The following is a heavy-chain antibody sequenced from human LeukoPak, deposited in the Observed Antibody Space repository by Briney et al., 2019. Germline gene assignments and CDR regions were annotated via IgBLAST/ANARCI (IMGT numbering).Heavy chain of an antibody. CDR3: APRGWYFDY. V-gene: IGHV3-48*01. CDR1: GFTFSSYS. CDR2: ISSSSSTI. Sequence: GGSLRLSCAASGFTFSSYSMNWVRQAPGKGLERVSYISSSSSTIYHADSVKGRFTISRDNAKNSLYLQMNSLRAEDTAVYYCAPRGWYFDYWGQGTLVTVSS. J-gene: IGHJ4*02.